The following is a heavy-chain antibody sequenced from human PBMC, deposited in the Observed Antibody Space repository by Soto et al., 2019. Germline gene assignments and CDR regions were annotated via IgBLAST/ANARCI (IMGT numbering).Heavy chain of an antibody. CDR1: GYTFTSYA. CDR3: ARRRIAAAGDYYYYGMDV. CDR2: INAGNGNT. V-gene: IGHV1-3*01. D-gene: IGHD6-13*01. J-gene: IGHJ6*02. Sequence: ASVKVSCKASGYTFTSYAMHWVRQAPGQRLEWMGWINAGNGNTKYSQKFQGRVTITRDTSASTAYMELSSLRSEDTAVYYCARRRIAAAGDYYYYGMDVWGQGTTVTVSS.